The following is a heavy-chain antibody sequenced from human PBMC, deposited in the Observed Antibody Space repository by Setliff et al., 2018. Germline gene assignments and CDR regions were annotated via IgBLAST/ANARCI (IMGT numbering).Heavy chain of an antibody. D-gene: IGHD6-6*01. V-gene: IGHV4-34*01. Sequence: ASETLSLTWAAYGGTFSDYHWTWIRQSPEKGLEWIGEINHRGSTNYNPSLKSRVTISIDTSKDQFSLKLISMTAADTAVYYCARGRNIAARLLDSWGQGTLVTVSS. CDR1: GGTFSDYH. J-gene: IGHJ4*02. CDR3: ARGRNIAARLLDS. CDR2: INHRGST.